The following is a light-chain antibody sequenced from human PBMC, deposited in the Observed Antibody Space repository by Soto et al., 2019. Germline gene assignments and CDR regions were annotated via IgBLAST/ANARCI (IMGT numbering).Light chain of an antibody. CDR1: SSDVGGYNY. V-gene: IGLV2-14*01. J-gene: IGLJ1*01. CDR2: DVT. CDR3: SSYTTSNTRQVV. Sequence: QSALTQPASVSGSPGQSITISCTGTSSDVGGYNYVSWYQQHPGKAPRFVIYDVTNRPSGVSNRFSGSKSGNTASLTLSGPQAEDEADYYCSSYTTSNTRQVVFGTGTKVTVL.